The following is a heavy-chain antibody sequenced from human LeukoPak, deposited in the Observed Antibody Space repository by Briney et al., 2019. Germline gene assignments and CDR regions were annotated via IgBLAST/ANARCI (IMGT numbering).Heavy chain of an antibody. CDR2: IYYSGST. V-gene: IGHV4-59*01. CDR1: GGSISNYY. J-gene: IGHJ5*02. Sequence: SETLSPTCTVSGGSISNYYWSWIRQPPGKGLEWIGYIYYSGSTNYNPSLKSRVTISVGTSKNQFSLKLSSVTAADTAVYYCARDRWFGGHNWFDPWGQGTLVTVSS. CDR3: ARDRWFGGHNWFDP. D-gene: IGHD3-10*01.